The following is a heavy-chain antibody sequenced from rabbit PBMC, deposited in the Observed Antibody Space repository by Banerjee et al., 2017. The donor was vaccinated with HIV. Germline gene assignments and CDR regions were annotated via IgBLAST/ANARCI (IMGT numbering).Heavy chain of an antibody. CDR2: IYTGDGYT. Sequence: QEQLEESGGDMVKPGASLTLTCTASGFDFSSSYWVCWVRQAPGKGLEVIACIYTGDGYTYYETWAKGRFTIFKTSSTPVSLQMTSLTAADTATYFCAKNPNSGYYPNLNLWGQGTLVTVS. D-gene: IGHD1-1*01. CDR3: AKNPNSGYYPNLNL. J-gene: IGHJ4*01. V-gene: IGHV1S45*01. CDR1: GFDFSSSYW.